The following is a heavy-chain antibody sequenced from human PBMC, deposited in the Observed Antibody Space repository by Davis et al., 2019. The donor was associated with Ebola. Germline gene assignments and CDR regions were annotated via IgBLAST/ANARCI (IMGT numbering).Heavy chain of an antibody. V-gene: IGHV4-34*01. D-gene: IGHD1-26*01. Sequence: PSETLSLTCAVYGGSFSGYYWSWIRQPPGKGLEWIGEINHSGSTNYNPSLKSRVTISVDTSKNQFSLKLSSVTAADTAVYYCARDLSGATDLNWFDPWGQGTLVTVSS. CDR2: INHSGST. CDR3: ARDLSGATDLNWFDP. CDR1: GGSFSGYY. J-gene: IGHJ5*02.